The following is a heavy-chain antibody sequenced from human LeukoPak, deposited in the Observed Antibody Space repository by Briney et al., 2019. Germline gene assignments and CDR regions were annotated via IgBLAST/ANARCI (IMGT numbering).Heavy chain of an antibody. CDR2: IYHSGTT. Sequence: SETLSLTCTVSGYSISSGYYWGWIRQPPGKGLEWIGGIYHSGTTYYNPSLKSRVTISVDTSKNQFSLKLSSVTAADTAVYYCAREGSGSHPGYYWGQGTLVTVSS. V-gene: IGHV4-38-2*02. D-gene: IGHD1-26*01. J-gene: IGHJ4*02. CDR3: AREGSGSHPGYY. CDR1: GYSISSGYY.